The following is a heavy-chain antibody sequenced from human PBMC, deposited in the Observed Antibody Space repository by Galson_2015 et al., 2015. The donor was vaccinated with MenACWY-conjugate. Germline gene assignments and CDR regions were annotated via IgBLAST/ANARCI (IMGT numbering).Heavy chain of an antibody. CDR2: IFYSAGT. Sequence: ETLSLTCTVSGGSISSYYWSRIRQPPGKGLEWIGYIFYSAGTYYNPSLKSRVTISLDTSKNQFSLKLSSVTAADTAVYYCARQVGDGYVYYFDYWGQGTLVTVSS. D-gene: IGHD5-24*01. J-gene: IGHJ4*02. CDR3: ARQVGDGYVYYFDY. V-gene: IGHV4-59*08. CDR1: GGSISSYY.